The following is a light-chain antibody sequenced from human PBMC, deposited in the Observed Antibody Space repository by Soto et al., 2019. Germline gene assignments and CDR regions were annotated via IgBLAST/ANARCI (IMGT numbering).Light chain of an antibody. V-gene: IGKV1-5*03. J-gene: IGKJ4*01. Sequence: DIQMTQSPSTLSASVGDRVTITCRASQSISSWLAWFQQKPGKAPKLLISKASSLESGVPSRFSGSGSGTEFTLTISSLQPDDFATHYCQQYNSYPITFGGGTKVEIK. CDR2: KAS. CDR1: QSISSW. CDR3: QQYNSYPIT.